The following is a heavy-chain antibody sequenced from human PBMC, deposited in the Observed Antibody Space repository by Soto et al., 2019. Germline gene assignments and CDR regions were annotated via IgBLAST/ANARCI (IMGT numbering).Heavy chain of an antibody. CDR1: GGSISSGGYY. D-gene: IGHD4-17*01. CDR2: IYYSGST. J-gene: IGHJ6*03. Sequence: SETLSLTCTVSGGSISSGGYYWSWIRQHPGKGLEWIGYIYYSGSTYYNPSLKSRVTISVDASKNQFSLKLSSVTAADTAVYYCARERVSTVTTLYYMDVWGKGTTVTVSS. CDR3: ARERVSTVTTLYYMDV. V-gene: IGHV4-31*03.